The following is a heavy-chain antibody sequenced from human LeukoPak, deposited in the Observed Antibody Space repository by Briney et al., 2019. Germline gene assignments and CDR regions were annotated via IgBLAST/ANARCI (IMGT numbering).Heavy chain of an antibody. Sequence: ASVKVSCKASGYTFTGYYMHWVRQAPGQGLEWMGWINPNSGGTYYAQKFQGRVTMTSDTSISTAYMELSRLRSEDTAVYYCARTYGRDGYNYNYWGQGTLVTVSS. CDR3: ARTYGRDGYNYNY. V-gene: IGHV1-2*02. J-gene: IGHJ4*02. CDR2: INPNSGGT. D-gene: IGHD5-24*01. CDR1: GYTFTGYY.